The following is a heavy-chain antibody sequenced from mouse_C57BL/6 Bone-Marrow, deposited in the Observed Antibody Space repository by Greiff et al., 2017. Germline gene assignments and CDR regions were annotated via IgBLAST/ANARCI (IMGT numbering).Heavy chain of an antibody. D-gene: IGHD2-10*01. V-gene: IGHV5-17*01. CDR3: AKPYRSPFCY. CDR2: ISSGSSTI. J-gene: IGHJ2*01. CDR1: GFTFSDYG. Sequence: EVKLMESGGGLVKPGGSLKLSCAASGFTFSDYGMHWVRQAPEKGLEWVAYISSGSSTIYYADTVKGRFTISRDNATNTLFLQMTSLRSDDTAMYSCAKPYRSPFCYWGQGATLTVSS.